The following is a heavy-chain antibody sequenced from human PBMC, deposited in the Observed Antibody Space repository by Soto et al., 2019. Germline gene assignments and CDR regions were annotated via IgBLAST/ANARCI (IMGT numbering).Heavy chain of an antibody. V-gene: IGHV1-2*02. J-gene: IGHJ6*02. CDR2: INPNSGGT. Sequence: ASVKVSCKASGYTFTGYYMHWVRQAPGQGLEWMGWINPNSGGTNYAQKFQGRVTMTRDTSISTAYMELSRLRSDDTAVYYCARDDITYYYRSGPRTGIDVWGQGTTVTVSS. CDR1: GYTFTGYY. D-gene: IGHD3-10*01. CDR3: ARDDITYYYRSGPRTGIDV.